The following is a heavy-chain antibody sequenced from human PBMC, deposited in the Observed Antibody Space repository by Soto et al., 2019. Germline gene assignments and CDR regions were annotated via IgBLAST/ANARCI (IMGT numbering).Heavy chain of an antibody. D-gene: IGHD1-26*01. CDR1: GDSVSSQSAT. Sequence: SQTLSLTSAISGDSVSSQSATWNWIRQSPSRGLEWLGRTYYRSKWSTDYAVSVNNRITINPDTSKNQFSLQLNSVTPEDTAMYYCTRALSGSYDSGGQGTLVTVSS. CDR3: TRALSGSYDS. J-gene: IGHJ5*01. CDR2: TYYRSKWST. V-gene: IGHV6-1*01.